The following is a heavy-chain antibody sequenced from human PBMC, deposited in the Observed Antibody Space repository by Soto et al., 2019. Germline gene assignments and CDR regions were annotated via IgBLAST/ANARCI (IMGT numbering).Heavy chain of an antibody. Sequence: SVKVSCKASGGTFSSYAISWVRQAPGQGLEWMGGIIPIFGTANYAQKFQGRVTITADESTSTAYMELSSLRSEDTAVYYCARAMRYYYDSSGPYYFDYWGQGTLVTVSS. CDR3: ARAMRYYYDSSGPYYFDY. J-gene: IGHJ4*02. V-gene: IGHV1-69*13. CDR2: IIPIFGTA. D-gene: IGHD3-22*01. CDR1: GGTFSSYA.